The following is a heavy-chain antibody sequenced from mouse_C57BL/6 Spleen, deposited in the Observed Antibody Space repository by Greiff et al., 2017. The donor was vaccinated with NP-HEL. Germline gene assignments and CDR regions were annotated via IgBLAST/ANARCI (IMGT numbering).Heavy chain of an antibody. J-gene: IGHJ3*01. D-gene: IGHD3-1*01. CDR1: GYTFTDYN. Sequence: VQLQQSGPELVKPGASVKIPCKASGYTFTDYNMDWVKQSPGKSLEWIGDINPNNGGTIYNQKFKGKATLTVDKSSSTAYMELRSLTSEDTAVYYCARRISSGPRFAYWGQGTLVTVSA. CDR2: INPNNGGT. CDR3: ARRISSGPRFAY. V-gene: IGHV1-18*01.